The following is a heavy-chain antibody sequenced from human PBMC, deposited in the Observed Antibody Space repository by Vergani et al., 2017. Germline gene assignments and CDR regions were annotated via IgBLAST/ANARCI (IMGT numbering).Heavy chain of an antibody. J-gene: IGHJ5*02. D-gene: IGHD2-15*01. CDR2: INNSGST. CDR3: ARGRGGYCSGGSCRRPWFDP. V-gene: IGHV4-34*01. CDR1: GGSFSGYY. Sequence: QVQLQQWGAGLLKPSETLSLTCAVYGGSFSGYYWSWIRQPPGKGLEWIGEINNSGSTNYNPSLKSRVTISVDTSKNQFSLKLSSVTAADTAVYYCARGRGGYCSGGSCRRPWFDPWGQGTLVTVSS.